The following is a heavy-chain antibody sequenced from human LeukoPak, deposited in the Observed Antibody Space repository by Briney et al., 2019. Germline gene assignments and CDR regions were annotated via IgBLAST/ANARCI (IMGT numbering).Heavy chain of an antibody. V-gene: IGHV1-2*02. CDR3: ARPSGGSLRDGFDI. Sequence: ASVKVSCKASGYTFTGYYMHWVRQAPGQGLEWMGWINPNSGGTNYAQKFQGRVTMTRDTSISTAYMELSSLRSDDTAVYYCARPSGGSLRDGFDIWGQGTMVTVSS. CDR2: INPNSGGT. CDR1: GYTFTGYY. J-gene: IGHJ3*02. D-gene: IGHD1-26*01.